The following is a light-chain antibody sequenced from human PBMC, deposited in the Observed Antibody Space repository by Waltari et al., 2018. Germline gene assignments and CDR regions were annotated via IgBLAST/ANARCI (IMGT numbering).Light chain of an antibody. Sequence: QSVLTQPPSVSGAPGQRVTISCTGSWSNIGAGYDVHWYQQLPGKAPTLLIYGINTRPPGGPDRFLCSKSGTSASLAIPGLQPEDEADYYCQSYDTSLGVVFGGGTKLTVL. CDR2: GIN. V-gene: IGLV1-40*01. J-gene: IGLJ2*01. CDR3: QSYDTSLGVV. CDR1: WSNIGAGYD.